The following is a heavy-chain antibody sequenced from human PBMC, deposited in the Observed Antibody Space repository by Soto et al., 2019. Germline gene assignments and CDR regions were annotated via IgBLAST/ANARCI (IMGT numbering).Heavy chain of an antibody. CDR1: GGMFGDYW. V-gene: IGHV3-7*01. CDR2: IKQDGSEK. CDR3: ARDSPFDASSGYLEY. D-gene: IGHD3-22*01. J-gene: IGHJ4*02. Sequence: GGSLRLSCAASGGMFGDYWMSWVRQAPGKGLEWVANIKQDGSEKYYVDSVKGRFTISRDNAKNSLYLQMTSLRADDTAVYYCARDSPFDASSGYLEYWGQGTLVTVSS.